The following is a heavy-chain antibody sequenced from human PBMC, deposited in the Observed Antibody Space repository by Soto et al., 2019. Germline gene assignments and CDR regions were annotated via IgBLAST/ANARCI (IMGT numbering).Heavy chain of an antibody. CDR3: AGDVVFGDGGRGYGVPLAV. J-gene: IGHJ6*04. D-gene: IGHD2-15*01. CDR2: IQSGGPT. V-gene: IGHV3-66*01. CDR1: GFTFSSYW. Sequence: GGSLRLSCAASGFTFSSYWMSWVRQAPGKGLEWVSLIQSGGPTYYADSVKGRFTISRETFEKTVHLQMDSLRAEDKGVYYLAGDVVFGDGGRGYGVPLAVWGKGTTVTVPP.